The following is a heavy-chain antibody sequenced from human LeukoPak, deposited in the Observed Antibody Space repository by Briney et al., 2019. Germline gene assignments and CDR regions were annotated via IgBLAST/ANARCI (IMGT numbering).Heavy chain of an antibody. Sequence: GGSLRLSCAASGFTFNTYWMHWVRQAPGKGLVWVARVNREGTTSTYADSVKGRFTISRDNAKNTLYLQMNNLRAEDTAVYYCARDLDWILFDYWGQGTLVTVSS. CDR1: GFTFNTYW. CDR3: ARDLDWILFDY. CDR2: VNREGTTS. J-gene: IGHJ4*02. D-gene: IGHD3-9*01. V-gene: IGHV3-74*03.